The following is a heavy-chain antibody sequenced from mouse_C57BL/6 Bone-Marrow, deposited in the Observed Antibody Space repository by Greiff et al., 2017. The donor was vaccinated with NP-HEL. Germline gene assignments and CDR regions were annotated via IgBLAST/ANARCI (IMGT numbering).Heavy chain of an antibody. CDR1: GYTFTDYY. V-gene: IGHV1-26*01. D-gene: IGHD1-1*01. J-gene: IGHJ4*01. CDR2: INPNNGGT. CDR3: ARNYSSSYDAMDY. Sequence: EVQLQQSGPELVKPGASVKISCKASGYTFTDYYMNWVKQSHGKSLEWIGDINPNNGGTSYNQKFKGKATLTVDKSSSTAYMELRSLTSEDSAVYYCARNYSSSYDAMDYWGQGTSVTVSS.